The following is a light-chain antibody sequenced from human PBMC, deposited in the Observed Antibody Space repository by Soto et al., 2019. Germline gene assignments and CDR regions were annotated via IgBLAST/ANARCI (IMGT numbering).Light chain of an antibody. CDR2: GAS. J-gene: IGKJ1*01. CDR3: QQDNNWWT. Sequence: EIVMPQSPSTLSVSPGERATLSCRASQSVSSNLAWYQQKPGQDPRLLIYGASTRATGIPARFSGSGSGTEITLTISSLQSEDFAVYYCQQDNNWWTFGQGTKVEIK. CDR1: QSVSSN. V-gene: IGKV3-15*01.